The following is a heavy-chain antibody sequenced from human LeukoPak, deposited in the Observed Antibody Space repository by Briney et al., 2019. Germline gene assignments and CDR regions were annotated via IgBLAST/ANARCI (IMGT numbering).Heavy chain of an antibody. J-gene: IGHJ4*02. CDR3: ARGMGALDD. D-gene: IGHD1-26*01. CDR2: ISYDGSKK. Sequence: HPGGSLRLSCVASGFTFSSYALHWVRQAPGKGLEWVAVISYDGSKKYYADSVKGRFTISRDNSKNTLYLQMNSLRAEDTAVYYCARGMGALDDWGQGTLVTVSS. CDR1: GFTFSSYA. V-gene: IGHV3-30*14.